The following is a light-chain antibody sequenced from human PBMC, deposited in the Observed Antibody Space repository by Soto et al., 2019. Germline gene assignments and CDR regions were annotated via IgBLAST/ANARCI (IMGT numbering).Light chain of an antibody. V-gene: IGKV2-28*01. CDR1: QSLLHSNGYNY. J-gene: IGKJ2*01. Sequence: DIVMTQSPLSLPVTSGEPASISCRSSQSLLHSNGYNYLDWYLQKPGQSPQLLIYLGSNRASGVPDRFSGSGSGTYFTLKISRVEAEDVGVYYCMQALQTPRTFGQGTKLEIK. CDR3: MQALQTPRT. CDR2: LGS.